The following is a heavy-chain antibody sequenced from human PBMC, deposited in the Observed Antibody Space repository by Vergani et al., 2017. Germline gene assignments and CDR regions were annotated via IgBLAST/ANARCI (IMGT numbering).Heavy chain of an antibody. D-gene: IGHD6-13*01. J-gene: IGHJ4*02. CDR2: IIPILGIA. V-gene: IGHV1-69*09. Sequence: QVQLVQSGAEVKKPGASVKVSCKASGGTFSSYTISWVRQAPGQGLEWMGRIIPILGIANYAQKFQGRVTITADKSTSTAYMELSSLRSEDTAVYYFARWGIFHYYFDYWGQGTLVTVSS. CDR3: ARWGIFHYYFDY. CDR1: GGTFSSYT.